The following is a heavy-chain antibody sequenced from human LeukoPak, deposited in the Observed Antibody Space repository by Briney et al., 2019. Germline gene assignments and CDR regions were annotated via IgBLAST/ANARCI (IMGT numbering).Heavy chain of an antibody. D-gene: IGHD3-10*01. CDR2: ISWNSGSI. J-gene: IGHJ4*02. CDR1: GFTFDDYA. CDR3: ARDLGSGDYFDY. Sequence: GGSLRLSCAASGFTFDDYAMHWVRQAPGKGLEWVSGISWNSGSIGYADSVKGRFTISRDNAKNSLYLQMNSLRAEDTGVYYCARDLGSGDYFDYWGQGTLVTVSS. V-gene: IGHV3-9*01.